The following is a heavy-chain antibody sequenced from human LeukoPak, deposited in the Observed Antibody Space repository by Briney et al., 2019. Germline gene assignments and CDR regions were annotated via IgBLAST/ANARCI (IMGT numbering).Heavy chain of an antibody. J-gene: IGHJ4*02. CDR3: ARDQEGFDY. CDR1: GGTFSSYA. Sequence: ASVKVSCKASGGTFSSYAISWVRQAPGQGLEWMGMIYPRDGSTSYAQKFQGRVTVTRDTSTSTVHMELSGLRSEDTAVYYCARDQEGFDYWGQGTLVTVSS. CDR2: IYPRDGST. V-gene: IGHV1-46*01.